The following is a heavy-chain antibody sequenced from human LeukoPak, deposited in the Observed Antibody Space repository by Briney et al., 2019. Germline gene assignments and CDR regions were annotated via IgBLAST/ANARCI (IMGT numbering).Heavy chain of an antibody. CDR2: IYYSGST. CDR3: ARARPPSGWLDY. D-gene: IGHD6-19*01. CDR1: GGSISSYY. V-gene: IGHV4-59*01. Sequence: SETLSLTCTVSGGSISSYYWSWIRQPPGKGLEWIGYIYYSGSTNYNPSLKSRVTISVDTSKNQFSLKLSSVTAADTAVYYCARARPPSGWLDYWGQGTLVTVSS. J-gene: IGHJ4*02.